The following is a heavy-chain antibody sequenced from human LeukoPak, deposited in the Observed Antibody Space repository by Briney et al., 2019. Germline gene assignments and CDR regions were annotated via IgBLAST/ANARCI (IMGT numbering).Heavy chain of an antibody. CDR3: ARETEEAYDSSGGFDY. V-gene: IGHV4-39*02. J-gene: IGHJ4*02. D-gene: IGHD3-22*01. CDR2: IYYSGNT. Sequence: PSETLSLTCSVSGGSISSSNYYWGWIRQPPGKGLEWIGTIYYSGNTYYNPSLKSRVTISVDTSKNQFSLKLSSVTAADTAVYYCARETEEAYDSSGGFDYWGQGTLVTVSS. CDR1: GGSISSSNYY.